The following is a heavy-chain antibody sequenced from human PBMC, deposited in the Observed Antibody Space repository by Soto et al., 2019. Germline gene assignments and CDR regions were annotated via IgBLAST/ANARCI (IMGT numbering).Heavy chain of an antibody. Sequence: ASVKVSCKASGYTFTRYTMNWVRQAPGQRLEWMGWINPDNGNTKSSQKFQDRVIITRDTSASTAYMDLSSLRSEDTAVYYCARGIATGQLDPWGQGTRVTVSS. V-gene: IGHV1-3*01. CDR2: INPDNGNT. CDR1: GYTFTRYT. D-gene: IGHD2-15*01. J-gene: IGHJ5*02. CDR3: ARGIATGQLDP.